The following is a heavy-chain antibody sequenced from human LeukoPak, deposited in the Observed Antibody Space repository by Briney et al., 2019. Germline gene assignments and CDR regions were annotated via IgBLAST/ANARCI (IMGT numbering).Heavy chain of an antibody. J-gene: IGHJ4*02. D-gene: IGHD3-3*01. CDR3: ARTNSDYDFWSGYSQSLGY. Sequence: SETLSLTCTVSGGSISSGSYYWGWIRQPPGRGREWIGSIYYSGSTYYNPSLKSRVTISVDTSKNQFSLKLSSVTAADTAVYYCARTNSDYDFWSGYSQSLGYRGQGTLVTVSS. CDR2: IYYSGST. CDR1: GGSISSGSYY. V-gene: IGHV4-39*01.